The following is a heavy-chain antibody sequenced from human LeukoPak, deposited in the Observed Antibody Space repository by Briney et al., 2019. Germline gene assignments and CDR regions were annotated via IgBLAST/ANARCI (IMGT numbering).Heavy chain of an antibody. CDR1: GGSISSYY. J-gene: IGHJ4*02. Sequence: SETLSLTCTVSGGSISSYYWSWIRQPPGKGLEWIGYIYYSGSTNYNPSLKSRVTISVDTSKNQFSLKLSSVTAADTAVYYCARGRGHFDYWGQGTLVTVSS. V-gene: IGHV4-59*01. CDR3: ARGRGHFDY. D-gene: IGHD5-12*01. CDR2: IYYSGST.